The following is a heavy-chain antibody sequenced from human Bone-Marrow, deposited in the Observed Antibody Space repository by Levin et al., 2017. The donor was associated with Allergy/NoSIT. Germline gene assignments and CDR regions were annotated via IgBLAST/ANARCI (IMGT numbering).Heavy chain of an antibody. J-gene: IGHJ4*02. CDR1: GFTFSNFA. D-gene: IGHD4-11*01. V-gene: IGHV3-23*01. Sequence: GGSLRLSCVASGFTFSNFAMSWFRQAPGKGLEWVSAIFGDGGNTYYADSVKGRFTISRDNSENTLYIQMNSLRAEDTAVYFCAKRSPTISSVTTGFDSWGQGTLVSVSS. CDR2: IFGDGGNT. CDR3: AKRSPTISSVTTGFDS.